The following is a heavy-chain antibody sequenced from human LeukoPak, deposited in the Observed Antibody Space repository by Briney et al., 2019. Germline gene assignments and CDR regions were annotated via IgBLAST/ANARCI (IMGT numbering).Heavy chain of an antibody. Sequence: GGSLRLSCAASGFTFDDYGMSWVRQVPGKGLEWVSGINWNGGRTGHADSVKGRFTISRDNAKNSLYLQMNSLRAGDTALYYCAKDVASSRWTNFDYWGQGTLVTVSS. CDR3: AKDVASSRWTNFDY. J-gene: IGHJ4*02. V-gene: IGHV3-20*04. CDR2: INWNGGRT. D-gene: IGHD6-13*01. CDR1: GFTFDDYG.